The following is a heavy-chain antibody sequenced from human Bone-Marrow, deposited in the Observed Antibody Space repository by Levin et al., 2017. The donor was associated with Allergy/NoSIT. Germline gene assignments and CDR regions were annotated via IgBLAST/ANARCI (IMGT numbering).Heavy chain of an antibody. CDR2: IYYSGST. CDR1: GGSISSYY. V-gene: IGHV4-59*08. D-gene: IGHD2-21*02. Sequence: PGGSLRLSCTVSGGSISSYYWSWIRQPPGKGLEWIGYIYYSGSTNYNSSLKSRVSISVDTSKNQFSLKVSSVTAADTAVYYCAALVVTAAAEYFQHWGQGTLVTVSS. CDR3: AALVVTAAAEYFQH. J-gene: IGHJ1*01.